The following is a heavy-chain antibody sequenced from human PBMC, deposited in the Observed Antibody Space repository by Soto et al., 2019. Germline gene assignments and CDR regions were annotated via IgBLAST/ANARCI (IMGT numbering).Heavy chain of an antibody. CDR2: FDPEDGET. Sequence: GASVKVFCKVSGYTLTELSMHWVRQAPGKGLEWMGGFDPEDGETIYAQKFQGRVTMTEDTSTDTAYMELSSLRSEDTAVYYCATEGGIMVRGVIRPDRNYYYYYYGMDVWGQGTTVTVSS. CDR3: ATEGGIMVRGVIRPDRNYYYYYYGMDV. J-gene: IGHJ6*02. CDR1: GYTLTELS. V-gene: IGHV1-24*01. D-gene: IGHD3-10*01.